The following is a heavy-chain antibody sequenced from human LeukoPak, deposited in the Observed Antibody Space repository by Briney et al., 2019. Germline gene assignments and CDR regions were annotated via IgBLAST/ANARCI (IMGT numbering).Heavy chain of an antibody. J-gene: IGHJ4*02. CDR3: ARDRSISWFFI. D-gene: IGHD3-3*02. V-gene: IGHV4-39*07. Sequence: PGGSLRLSCAASGFTFSNDFMTWIRQTPGKGLEWIGSIYSSGNTYYNPSLKSRVTISVDTSKNQFSLNLNSVTAADTAVYYCARDRSISWFFIWGQGTLVTVSS. CDR2: IYSSGNT. CDR1: GFTFSNDFM.